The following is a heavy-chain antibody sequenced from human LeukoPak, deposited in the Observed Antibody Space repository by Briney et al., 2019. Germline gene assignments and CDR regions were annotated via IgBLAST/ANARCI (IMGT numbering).Heavy chain of an antibody. CDR2: ISYDGSNK. V-gene: IGHV3-30*18. D-gene: IGHD2-2*01. J-gene: IGHJ6*02. Sequence: GGSLRLSCAAYGFTFSSYGMHWVRQAPGMGLEGVAVISYDGSNKYYADSVKGRFTISRDNSKNTLYLQMNSLRAEDTAVYYCAKDQGSSDGYYYYGMDVWGQGTTVTVSS. CDR1: GFTFSSYG. CDR3: AKDQGSSDGYYYYGMDV.